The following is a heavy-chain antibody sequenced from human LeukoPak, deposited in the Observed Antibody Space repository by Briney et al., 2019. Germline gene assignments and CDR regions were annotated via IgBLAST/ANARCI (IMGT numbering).Heavy chain of an antibody. J-gene: IGHJ4*02. D-gene: IGHD3-10*01. CDR2: ISGSGGST. CDR3: AKAEGSGNQPFDY. CDR1: GFTFGSYA. V-gene: IGHV3-23*01. Sequence: GGSLRLSCAASGFTFGSYAMSWVRQAPGKGLEWVSAISGSGGSTYYADSVKGRFTISRDNSKNTLYLQMYSLRAEDTAVYYCAKAEGSGNQPFDYWGQGTLVTVSS.